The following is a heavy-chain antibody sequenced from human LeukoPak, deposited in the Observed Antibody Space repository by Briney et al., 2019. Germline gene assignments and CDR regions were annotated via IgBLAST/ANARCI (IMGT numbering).Heavy chain of an antibody. CDR3: ATSTAFDY. Sequence: GGSLRLSCAASPFTFSSYWMHWVRQAPGKGLEWVSYISSTSRTIYYIDSVKGRFTASRDNAKNSLYLQMNSLRAEDTAVYYCATSTAFDYWGRGTLVTVSS. J-gene: IGHJ4*02. CDR1: PFTFSSYW. V-gene: IGHV3-48*01. CDR2: ISSTSRTI. D-gene: IGHD5-18*01.